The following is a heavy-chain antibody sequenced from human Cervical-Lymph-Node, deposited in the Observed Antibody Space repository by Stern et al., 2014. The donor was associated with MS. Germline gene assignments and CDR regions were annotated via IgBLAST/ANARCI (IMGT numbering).Heavy chain of an antibody. CDR3: ARGTHCSGGSCYSSDYFDY. V-gene: IGHV3-13*01. CDR2: IGTAGDA. J-gene: IGHJ4*02. D-gene: IGHD2-15*01. CDR1: GFTFSSYD. Sequence: EVQLVESGGGLVQPGGSLRLSCAASGFTFSSYDMHWVRQATGKGLEWVSAIGTAGDAFYPVSVKGRFTISRENAKNSLYLQMNSLRAGDTAVYYCARGTHCSGGSCYSSDYFDYWGQGTLVIVSS.